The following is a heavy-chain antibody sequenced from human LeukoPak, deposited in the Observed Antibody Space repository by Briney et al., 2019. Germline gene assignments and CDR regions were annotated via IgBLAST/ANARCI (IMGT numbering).Heavy chain of an antibody. Sequence: EASVKVSCKASGYTFTNFDINWVRQAPGQGLEWMGWMNPVSGNAGSAQKFQGRVSLTRDTSITTAYMELSSLRSDDTAFYYCARAPMGVAPLYWGQGTLVTVSS. J-gene: IGHJ4*02. CDR3: ARAPMGVAPLY. CDR2: MNPVSGNA. V-gene: IGHV1-8*01. CDR1: GYTFTNFD. D-gene: IGHD1-26*01.